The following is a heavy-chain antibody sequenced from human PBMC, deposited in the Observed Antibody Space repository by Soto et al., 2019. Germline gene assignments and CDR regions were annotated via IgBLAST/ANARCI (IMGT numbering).Heavy chain of an antibody. CDR1: GFTFSGSA. CDR3: TTDGDRLFDY. D-gene: IGHD4-17*01. Sequence: EVQLVESGGGLVQPGGSLKLSCAASGFTFSGSAMHWVRQASGKGLEWVGRIRSKANSYATAYAASVKGRCTISRDDSKNTAYLQMNSLKPEDTAVYYCTTDGDRLFDYWGQGTLVTVSS. CDR2: IRSKANSYAT. J-gene: IGHJ4*02. V-gene: IGHV3-73*02.